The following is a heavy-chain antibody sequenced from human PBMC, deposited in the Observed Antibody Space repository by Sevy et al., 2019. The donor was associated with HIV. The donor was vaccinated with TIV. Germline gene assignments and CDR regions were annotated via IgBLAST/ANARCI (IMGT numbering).Heavy chain of an antibody. V-gene: IGHV3-7*01. D-gene: IGHD1-1*01. J-gene: IGHJ4*02. Sequence: GGSLRLSCAASGFMFSRSWMSWVRQAPGKGLEWVANIKEDGSQKSYVDSVKGRFTISRDNPKNSLYLQMNSLRAEDTSVYYCATNRGYNPFDYWGQGVLVTVSS. CDR1: GFMFSRSW. CDR3: ATNRGYNPFDY. CDR2: IKEDGSQK.